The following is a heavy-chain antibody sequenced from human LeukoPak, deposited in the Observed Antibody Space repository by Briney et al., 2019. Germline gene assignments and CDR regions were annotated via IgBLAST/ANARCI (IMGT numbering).Heavy chain of an antibody. CDR3: ARGYNDSSGWYNYYYMDV. CDR2: IIPIFGTA. D-gene: IGHD6-19*01. V-gene: IGHV1-69*01. CDR1: GGTFSSYA. J-gene: IGHJ6*03. Sequence: GASVKVSCKASGGTFSSYAISWVRQAPGQGLEWMGGIIPIFGTANYAQKFQGRVTIIADESTSTAYMELSSLRSEDTAVYYCARGYNDSSGWYNYYYMDVWGKGTTVTVSS.